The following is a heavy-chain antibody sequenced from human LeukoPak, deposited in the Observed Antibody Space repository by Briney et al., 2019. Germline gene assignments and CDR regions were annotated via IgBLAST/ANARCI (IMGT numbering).Heavy chain of an antibody. CDR2: ISGSGGST. CDR3: AKDHDYVWGSYRYSRPIDY. Sequence: GGSLRLSCAASGFTFSSYAMSWVRQAPGKGLEWVSAISGSGGSTYYADSVKGRFTISRDNSKNTLYLQMNSLRAEDTAVYYCAKDHDYVWGSYRYSRPIDYWGQGTLVTVSS. D-gene: IGHD3-16*02. J-gene: IGHJ4*02. CDR1: GFTFSSYA. V-gene: IGHV3-23*01.